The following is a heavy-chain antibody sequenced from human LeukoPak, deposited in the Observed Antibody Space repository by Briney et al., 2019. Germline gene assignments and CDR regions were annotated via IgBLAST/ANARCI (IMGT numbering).Heavy chain of an antibody. CDR1: GGSISSSSYY. V-gene: IGHV4-39*01. CDR2: IYYSGST. CDR3: AAPQYYDSWSGYYHFDY. D-gene: IGHD3-3*01. J-gene: IGHJ4*02. Sequence: SGTLSLTYTVSGGSISSSSYYWGWIRQPPGKGLEWIGSIYYSGSTYYNPSLKSRATISVDTSKNQFSLKLSSVTAADTAVYYCAAPQYYDSWSGYYHFDYWGQGTLVTVSS.